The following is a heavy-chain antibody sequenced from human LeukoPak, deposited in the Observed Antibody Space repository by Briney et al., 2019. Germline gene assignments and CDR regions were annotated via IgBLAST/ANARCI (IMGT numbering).Heavy chain of an antibody. CDR3: AREDYDDSGAWYFDL. D-gene: IGHD3-3*01. CDR1: GGSFSGYY. CDR2: IYYSGST. J-gene: IGHJ2*01. V-gene: IGHV4-59*12. Sequence: PSETLSLTCAVYGGSFSGYYWSWIRQPPGKGLEWIGYIYYSGSTNYNPSLKSRVTISVDTSKNQFSLKLSSVTAADTAMYYCAREDYDDSGAWYFDLWGRGTLVTVSS.